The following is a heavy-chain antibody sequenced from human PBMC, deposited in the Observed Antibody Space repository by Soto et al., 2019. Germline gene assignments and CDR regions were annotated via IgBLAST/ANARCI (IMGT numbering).Heavy chain of an antibody. CDR3: ATWHEREHAYDV. CDR2: LYDLDGS. V-gene: IGHV3-53*01. J-gene: IGHJ3*01. CDR1: GFTISGKKY. Sequence: DVQLVESGGGLIQPGESLRLSCAAFGFTISGKKYVAWVRQAPGKGLEWVSVLYDLDGSFYAASVKGRFTTSSDSSKTTVYLQMNDLRPDDTAVYYCATWHEREHAYDVWGQGTTVTVSS. D-gene: IGHD1-1*01.